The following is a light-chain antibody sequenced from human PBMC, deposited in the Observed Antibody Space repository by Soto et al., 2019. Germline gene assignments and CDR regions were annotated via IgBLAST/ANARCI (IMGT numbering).Light chain of an antibody. CDR1: SSDVGGCNY. Sequence: QSVLTQPASVSGSPGQSITISCTGTSSDVGGCNYVSWYQQHPGTAPKLMIYDVSNRPSGVADRFSGSKSGTTASLTISGLQAEDEADYYCSSYTSSSTLGVFGTGTKLTVL. CDR2: DVS. CDR3: SSYTSSSTLGV. V-gene: IGLV2-14*01. J-gene: IGLJ1*01.